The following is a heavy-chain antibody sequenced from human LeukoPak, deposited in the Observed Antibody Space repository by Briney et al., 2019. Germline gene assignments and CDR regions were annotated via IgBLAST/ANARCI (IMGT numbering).Heavy chain of an antibody. CDR2: INHSGST. V-gene: IGHV4-34*01. J-gene: IGHJ4*02. D-gene: IGHD3-22*01. CDR1: GGSFSGYY. CDR3: ASASYYYDSSGQPY. Sequence: PSETLSLTCAVYGGSFSGYYWSWIRQPPGKGLEWIGEINHSGSTNYNPSLKSRVTISVDTSKNQFSLKLSSVTAADTAVYYCASASYYYDSSGQPYWGQGTLVTVSS.